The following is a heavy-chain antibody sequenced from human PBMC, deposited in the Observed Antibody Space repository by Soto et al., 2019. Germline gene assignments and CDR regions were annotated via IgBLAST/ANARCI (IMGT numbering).Heavy chain of an antibody. CDR1: GGTFSSYA. V-gene: IGHV1-69*13. CDR2: IIPIFGTA. J-gene: IGHJ3*02. Sequence: VKVSCKASGGTFSSYAISWVRQAPGQGLEWMGGIIPIFGTANYAQKSQGRVTITADESTGTAYMELSSLRSEDTAVYYCARVERDGYYDDAFDIWGQGTMVTVSS. D-gene: IGHD1-26*01. CDR3: ARVERDGYYDDAFDI.